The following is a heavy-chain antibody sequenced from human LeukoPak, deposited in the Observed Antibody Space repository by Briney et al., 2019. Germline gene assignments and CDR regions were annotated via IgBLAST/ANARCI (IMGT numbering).Heavy chain of an antibody. CDR1: GFTFSSYS. CDR3: ARLQSSAQGNWFDP. V-gene: IGHV3-21*01. J-gene: IGHJ5*02. D-gene: IGHD5-24*01. CDR2: ISSSSSYI. Sequence: KSGGSLRFSCAASGFTFSSYSMNWVRQAPGKGLEWVSSISSSSSYIYYADSVKGRFTISRDNAKNSLYLQMNSLRAEDTAVYYCARLQSSAQGNWFDPWGQGTLVTVSS.